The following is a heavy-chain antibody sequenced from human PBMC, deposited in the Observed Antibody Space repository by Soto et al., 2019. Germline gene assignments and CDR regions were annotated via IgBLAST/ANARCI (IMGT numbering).Heavy chain of an antibody. CDR1: GFTFSSYG. CDR3: AKGALGY. CDR2: ISYDGSNK. V-gene: IGHV3-30*18. J-gene: IGHJ4*02. Sequence: PGGSLRLSCAASGFTFSSYGMHWVRQAPGKGLEWVAVISYDGSNKYYADSVKGRFTISRDNSKNTLYLQMNSLRAEDTAVYYCAKGALGYWGQGTLVTAPQ.